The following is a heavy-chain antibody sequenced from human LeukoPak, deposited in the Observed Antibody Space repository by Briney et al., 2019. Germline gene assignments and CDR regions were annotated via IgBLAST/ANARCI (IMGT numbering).Heavy chain of an antibody. CDR2: IIPIFGTA. V-gene: IGHV1-69*01. J-gene: IGHJ4*02. CDR1: GGTFSSYA. Sequence: AVKVSCKASGGTFSSYAISWVRHAPGQGLEWMGGIIPIFGTANYAQKFQGRVTITADESTSTAYMELSSLRSEDTAVYYCASSAGIVVVPSEFADGGQGTLVTVPS. D-gene: IGHD2-21*01. CDR3: ASSAGIVVVPSEFAD.